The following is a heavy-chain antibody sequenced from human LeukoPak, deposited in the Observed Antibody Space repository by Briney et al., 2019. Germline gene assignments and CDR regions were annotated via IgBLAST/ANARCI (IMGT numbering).Heavy chain of an antibody. CDR2: INTNTGSP. Sequence: ASVKDSSKASGYTFTSYAMNCGRPTREQGLECMGLINTNTGSPRYAQGFTGRFVFSLDTSVSTAYLQISSLKAEDAAVYYCAVSYRGGSNWFDPWGQGTLVTVSS. CDR3: AVSYRGGSNWFDP. CDR1: GYTFTSYA. V-gene: IGHV7-4-1*02. J-gene: IGHJ5*02. D-gene: IGHD3-10*01.